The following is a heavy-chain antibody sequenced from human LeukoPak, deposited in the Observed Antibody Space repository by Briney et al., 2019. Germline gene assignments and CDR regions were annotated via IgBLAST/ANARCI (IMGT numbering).Heavy chain of an antibody. J-gene: IGHJ4*02. CDR1: GFTFSSYW. Sequence: GGSLRLSCAASGFTFSSYWMSWVRQAPGKGLEWVSSISSSSSYIYYADSVEGRFTISRDNAKNSLYLQMNSLRAEDTAVYYCARVPSEGDWGQGTLVTVSS. CDR3: ARVPSEGD. D-gene: IGHD3-16*01. CDR2: ISSSSSYI. V-gene: IGHV3-21*01.